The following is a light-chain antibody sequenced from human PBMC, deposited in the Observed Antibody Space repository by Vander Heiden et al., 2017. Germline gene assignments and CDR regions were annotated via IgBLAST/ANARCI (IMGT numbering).Light chain of an antibody. CDR1: SSDVGGYNY. V-gene: IGLV2-11*01. J-gene: IGLJ2*01. CDR2: DVN. Sequence: QSALTQPRSVSGSPGQSVTISCTGTSSDVGGYNYVSWYQQHPGKAPKIMIYDVNKRPSGVSDRFSGSKSGNTASLTISGLQAEDEADYYCCSYAGSYTFAVFGGGTKVTVL. CDR3: CSYAGSYTFAV.